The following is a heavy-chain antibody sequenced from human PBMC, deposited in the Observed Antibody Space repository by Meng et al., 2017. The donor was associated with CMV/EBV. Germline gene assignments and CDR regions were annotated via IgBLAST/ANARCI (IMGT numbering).Heavy chain of an antibody. J-gene: IGHJ4*02. D-gene: IGHD3-16*01. Sequence: NVSCKGSVYSFTSYWIGWVRQTPEKGLEWMGIMYPRDSDIGYRPSFQGQVTISADKSISTAYLQWSTLKASDTAIFYCARPTVVGGRPRTFDYWGQGTLVTVSS. CDR2: MYPRDSDI. CDR1: VYSFTSYW. V-gene: IGHV5-51*01. CDR3: ARPTVVGGRPRTFDY.